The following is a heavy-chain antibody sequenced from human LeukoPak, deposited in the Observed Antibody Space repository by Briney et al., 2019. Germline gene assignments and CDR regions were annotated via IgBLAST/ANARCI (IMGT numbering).Heavy chain of an antibody. CDR2: IRGSGGDS. J-gene: IGHJ3*02. Sequence: GGSLRLSCAASGFTFSDYDMSWIRQAPGKGLEWVAYIRGSGGDSYHTDSVKGRFTISRDNAKTSVYLQMNSLRAEDTAVYYCARTSSSGYYYRDAFDIWGQGTMGTVSP. CDR1: GFTFSDYD. CDR3: ARTSSSGYYYRDAFDI. V-gene: IGHV3-11*01. D-gene: IGHD3-22*01.